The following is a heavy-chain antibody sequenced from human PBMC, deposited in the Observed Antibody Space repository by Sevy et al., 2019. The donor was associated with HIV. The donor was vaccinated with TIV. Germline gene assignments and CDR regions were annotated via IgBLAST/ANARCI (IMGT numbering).Heavy chain of an antibody. J-gene: IGHJ4*02. V-gene: IGHV3-7*04. CDR2: IKADGSES. CDR1: GFTFSSSW. D-gene: IGHD2-2*01. CDR3: ARVIVAVSGGNDYFDY. Sequence: GGSLRLSCLVSGFTFSSSWMMWARQAPGKGLERVANIKADGSESYYLDTVKGRFTISRDNAKNSLFLQMDGLRAEDTAVYYCARVIVAVSGGNDYFDYWGQGILVTVSS.